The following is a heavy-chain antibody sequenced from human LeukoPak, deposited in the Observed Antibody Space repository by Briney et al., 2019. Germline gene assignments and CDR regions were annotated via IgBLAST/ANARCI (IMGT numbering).Heavy chain of an antibody. V-gene: IGHV3-49*03. CDR1: GFTFDDYA. CDR2: IRSKAFGGTP. D-gene: IGHD4-17*01. J-gene: IGHJ4*02. Sequence: GGSVRLSCSASGFTFDDYAVSWFRQAPGKGLEWVGFIRSKAFGGTPEYAASVRGRFTISRDDSKSIAYLQMNSLKTEDTAVYYCTRNTVTVHFDYWSQGTLVTVSS. CDR3: TRNTVTVHFDY.